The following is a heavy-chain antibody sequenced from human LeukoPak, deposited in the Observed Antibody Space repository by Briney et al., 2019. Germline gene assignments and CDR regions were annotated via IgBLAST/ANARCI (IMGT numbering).Heavy chain of an antibody. V-gene: IGHV4-39*07. CDR3: ARSLLNYYDSSGYYY. CDR2: IYYSGST. CDR1: GGSISSSSYS. Sequence: SETLSLTCTVSGGSISSSSYSWGWIRQPPGKGLEWIGSIYYSGSTYYNPSLKSRVTISVDTSKNQFSLKLSSVTAADTAVYYCARSLLNYYDSSGYYYWGQGTLVTVSS. J-gene: IGHJ4*02. D-gene: IGHD3-22*01.